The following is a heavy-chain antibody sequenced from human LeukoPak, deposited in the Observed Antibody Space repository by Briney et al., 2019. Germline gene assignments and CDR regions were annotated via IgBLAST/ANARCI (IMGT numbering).Heavy chain of an antibody. CDR1: GFTFSTYA. D-gene: IGHD3-22*01. J-gene: IGHJ4*02. Sequence: GGSLRLSCAASGFTFSTYAMSWVRQAPGKGLEWVSAISDSGGSTYYADSVKGRFTISRDNSKSTLYLQMNSLRAEDTALYYCVKEDYYDSSGYYYLGFWGQGTLVTVSS. CDR3: VKEDYYDSSGYYYLGF. V-gene: IGHV3-23*01. CDR2: ISDSGGST.